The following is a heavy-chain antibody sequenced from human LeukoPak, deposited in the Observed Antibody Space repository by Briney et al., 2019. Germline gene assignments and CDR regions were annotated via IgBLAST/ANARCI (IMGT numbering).Heavy chain of an antibody. D-gene: IGHD1-26*01. V-gene: IGHV3-7*01. CDR2: IKQEGSEK. CDR3: ASDKIVGATHFDY. J-gene: IGHJ4*02. Sequence: PGGSLRLSCAPSGFTFSNYWMSWVRQAPGKGPEWVANIKQEGSEKYYVDSVKGRFTISRDNAKNSLYLQMNSLRAEDTAVYYCASDKIVGATHFDYWGQGTLVTVSS. CDR1: GFTFSNYW.